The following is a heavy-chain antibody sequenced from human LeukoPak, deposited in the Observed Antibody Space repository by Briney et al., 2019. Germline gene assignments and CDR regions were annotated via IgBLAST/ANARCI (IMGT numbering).Heavy chain of an antibody. J-gene: IGHJ4*02. D-gene: IGHD5-12*01. CDR1: GFTVSSNY. CDR3: ARDQSIVATAHFDY. V-gene: IGHV3-53*01. CDR2: IYSGGST. Sequence: GGSLRLSCAASGFTVSSNYMSWVRQAPGKGLEWVSVIYSGGSTYYADSVKGRFTISRDNSKNTLYLQMNSLRAEDTAVYYCARDQSIVATAHFDYWGQGTLVTVSS.